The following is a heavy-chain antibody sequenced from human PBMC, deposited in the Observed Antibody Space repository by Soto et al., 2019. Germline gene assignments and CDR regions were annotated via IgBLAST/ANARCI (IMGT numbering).Heavy chain of an antibody. CDR3: ARGGGYCSSTSCSRLPYYYYGMDV. CDR2: INHSGST. Sequence: PSETLSLTCAVYGGSFSGSYWSWIRQPPGKGLEWLGEINHSGSTHYNPSLKSRVTISVATSKNQFSLKLSSVTAADTAVYYCARGGGYCSSTSCSRLPYYYYGMDVWGQGTTVTVSS. CDR1: GGSFSGSY. V-gene: IGHV4-34*01. D-gene: IGHD2-2*01. J-gene: IGHJ6*02.